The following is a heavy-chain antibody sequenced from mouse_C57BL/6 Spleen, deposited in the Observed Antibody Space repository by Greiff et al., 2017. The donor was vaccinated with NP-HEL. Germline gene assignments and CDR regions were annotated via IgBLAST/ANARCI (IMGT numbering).Heavy chain of an antibody. J-gene: IGHJ1*03. D-gene: IGHD2-2*01. V-gene: IGHV1-77*01. CDR3: ARAGDMVTTVLHWYFDV. CDR1: GYTFTDYY. CDR2: IGPGSGST. Sequence: VQLQQSGAELVKPGASVKISCKASGYTFTDYYINWVKQRPGQGLEWIGKIGPGSGSTYYNEKFKGKATLTADKSSSTAYMQLSSLTSEDSAVYFCARAGDMVTTVLHWYFDVWGTGTTVTVSS.